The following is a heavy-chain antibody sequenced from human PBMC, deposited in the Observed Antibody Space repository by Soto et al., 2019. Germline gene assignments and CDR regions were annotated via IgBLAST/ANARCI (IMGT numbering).Heavy chain of an antibody. J-gene: IGHJ4*02. CDR2: IYYAGST. V-gene: IGHV4-59*12. D-gene: IGHD2-8*02. CDR1: GGSISSYY. CDR3: ARDKITGLFDY. Sequence: SETLSLTCTVSGGSISSYYWSWIRQPPGRGLEWIGFIYYAGSTKYNPSLKSRVTISVDTSKNQFSLKLTSVTAADTAVYYCARDKITGLFDYWGQGTLVT.